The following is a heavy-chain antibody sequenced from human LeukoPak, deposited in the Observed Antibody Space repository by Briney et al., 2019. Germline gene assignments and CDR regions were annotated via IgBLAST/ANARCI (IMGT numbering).Heavy chain of an antibody. CDR2: INPNSGGT. CDR1: GYTFTDYY. Sequence: EASVKVSCKASGYTFTDYYIHWVRQAPGQGLEWMGWINPNSGGTNYAQKFQGRVTMTRDTSISTAYMDLSRLKSDDTAVYYCASDGGTRGAVAGYFDYWGQGALVTVSS. J-gene: IGHJ4*02. V-gene: IGHV1-2*02. CDR3: ASDGGTRGAVAGYFDY. D-gene: IGHD6-19*01.